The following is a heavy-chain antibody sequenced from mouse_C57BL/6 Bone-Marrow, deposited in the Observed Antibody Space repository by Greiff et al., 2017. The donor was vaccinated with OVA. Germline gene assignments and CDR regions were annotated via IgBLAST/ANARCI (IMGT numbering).Heavy chain of an antibody. CDR3: ARGTNGDY. Sequence: QVQLQQPGAELVMPGASVKLSCKASGYTFTSYWMHWVKQRPGQGLEWIGEIDPSDSYTNYNQKFKGKSTLTVDKSSSTAYMQLSSLTSEYSAVYYCARGTNGDYWGQGTTLTVSS. D-gene: IGHD1-3*01. V-gene: IGHV1-69*01. CDR1: GYTFTSYW. J-gene: IGHJ2*01. CDR2: IDPSDSYT.